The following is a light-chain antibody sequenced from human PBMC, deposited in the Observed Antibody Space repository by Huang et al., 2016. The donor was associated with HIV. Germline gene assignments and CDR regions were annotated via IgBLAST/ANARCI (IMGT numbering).Light chain of an antibody. CDR1: QRVGSRY. Sequence: DIVLTQSPGTLSLSPGERATLSCRASQRVGSRYLAWYQQKPGQAPRLLIYTTSTRATGIPGRFSGSVSGTDFTLTISRLEPEDFALYFCHQFGSSPRTFGPGTKVDIK. CDR2: TTS. J-gene: IGKJ3*01. CDR3: HQFGSSPRT. V-gene: IGKV3-20*01.